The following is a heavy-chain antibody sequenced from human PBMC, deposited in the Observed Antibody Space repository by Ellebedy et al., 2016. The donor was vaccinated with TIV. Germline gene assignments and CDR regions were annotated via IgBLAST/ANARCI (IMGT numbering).Heavy chain of an antibody. V-gene: IGHV1-18*04. Sequence: AASVKVSCKASGYTFTSYGISWVRQAPEQGLEWMGWISAYNGNTNYAQKFQGRASMTTDASTNTVHLELMSLNFDDTAVYYCGRELGMGRGAMDVWGQGTTVTVSS. D-gene: IGHD7-27*01. CDR3: GRELGMGRGAMDV. J-gene: IGHJ6*02. CDR2: ISAYNGNT. CDR1: GYTFTSYG.